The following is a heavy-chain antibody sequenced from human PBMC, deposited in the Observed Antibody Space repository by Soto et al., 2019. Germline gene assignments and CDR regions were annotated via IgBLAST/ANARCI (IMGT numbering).Heavy chain of an antibody. CDR3: ARVSLLGYYGGSGAIFDY. V-gene: IGHV4-31*03. CDR2: IYYSGST. Sequence: SETLSLTCTVSGGSISSGGYYWSWIRQHPGKGLEWIGYIYYSGSTYYNPSLKSRVTISVDTSKNQFSLKLSSVTAADTAVYYCARVSLLGYYGGSGAIFDYWSQGTLVTVSS. D-gene: IGHD2-15*01. CDR1: GGSISSGGYY. J-gene: IGHJ4*02.